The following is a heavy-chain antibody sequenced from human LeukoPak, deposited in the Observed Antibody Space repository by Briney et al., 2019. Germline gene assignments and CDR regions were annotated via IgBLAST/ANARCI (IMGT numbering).Heavy chain of an antibody. CDR3: RAAYYHYGMDV. V-gene: IGHV4-34*01. CDR2: INHSGST. CDR1: GGXFGGYY. J-gene: IGHJ6*02. Sequence: PSETLSLTCAVYGGXFGGYYCSWIRQPPGKGLEWIGEINHSGSTNYNPSLKSRITISADTSKNQFSLKLTSVTAADTAMYYCRAAYYHYGMDVWGQGTTVTVSS.